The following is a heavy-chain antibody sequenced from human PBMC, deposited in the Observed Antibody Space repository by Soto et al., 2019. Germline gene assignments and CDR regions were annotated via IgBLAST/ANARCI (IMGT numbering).Heavy chain of an antibody. Sequence: SVKVSCKASGGTFSSYAISWVRQAPGQGLEWMGGIIPIFGTANYAQKFQGRVTITADESTSTAYMELSSLRSEDTAVYYCARWYYYDSSGYRYGMDVWGQGTTVTGSS. J-gene: IGHJ6*02. CDR3: ARWYYYDSSGYRYGMDV. CDR2: IIPIFGTA. D-gene: IGHD3-22*01. V-gene: IGHV1-69*13. CDR1: GGTFSSYA.